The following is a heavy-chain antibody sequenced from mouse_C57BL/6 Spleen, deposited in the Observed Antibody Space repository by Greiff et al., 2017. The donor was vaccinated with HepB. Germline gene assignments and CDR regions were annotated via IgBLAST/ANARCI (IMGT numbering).Heavy chain of an antibody. CDR2: ISSGSITI. D-gene: IGHD2-3*01. J-gene: IGHJ3*01. Sequence: EVKLMESGGGFVKPGGSVKLSCEASGYTFSDYGIHWVSQAPEGGLEWVAYISSGSITIYYADTVKGRFTISRDNAKNTLFLQMTSLRSEDTAMYYCARDGSFAYWGQGTLVTVSA. CDR1: GYTFSDYG. V-gene: IGHV5-17*01. CDR3: ARDGSFAY.